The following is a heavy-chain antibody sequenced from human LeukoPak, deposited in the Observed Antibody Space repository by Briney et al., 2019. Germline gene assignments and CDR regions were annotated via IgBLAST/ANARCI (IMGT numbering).Heavy chain of an antibody. CDR3: AKDNHDFWSGYYTDY. Sequence: GGSLRPSCAASGFTFSSYAMSWVRQAPGKGLEWVSAISGSGGSTYYADSVKGRFTISRDNSKNTLYLQMNSLRAEDTAVYYCAKDNHDFWSGYYTDYWGQGTLVTVSS. CDR2: ISGSGGST. V-gene: IGHV3-23*01. J-gene: IGHJ4*02. D-gene: IGHD3-3*01. CDR1: GFTFSSYA.